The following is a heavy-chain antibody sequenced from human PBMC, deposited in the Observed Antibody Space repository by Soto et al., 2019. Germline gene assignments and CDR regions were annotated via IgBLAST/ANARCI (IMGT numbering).Heavy chain of an antibody. CDR3: AIEPDR. CDR1: GGSISSGNW. Sequence: LSLTCAVSGGSISSGNWWSWVRQPPGWGLEWIGENYHSGSTNYKPSLKSRVTISVDRSKNQFALNLRGGPAADTAVYYCAIEPDRWGQGTLVTVSS. CDR2: NYHSGST. V-gene: IGHV4-4*02. J-gene: IGHJ5*02.